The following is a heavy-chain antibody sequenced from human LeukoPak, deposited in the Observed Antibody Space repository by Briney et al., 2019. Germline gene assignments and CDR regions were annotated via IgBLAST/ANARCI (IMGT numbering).Heavy chain of an antibody. CDR2: INARGDT. Sequence: SETLSLTCAAYGWSFNDYYWNWIRQPPGKGLEWIGEINARGDTNYSPSLKSRVTISVDTSKKQFSLRLTSMIAADTALYYCARGQVPAARGYNWFDPWGQGTLVTVSS. D-gene: IGHD2-2*01. CDR3: ARGQVPAARGYNWFDP. J-gene: IGHJ5*02. V-gene: IGHV4-34*01. CDR1: GWSFNDYY.